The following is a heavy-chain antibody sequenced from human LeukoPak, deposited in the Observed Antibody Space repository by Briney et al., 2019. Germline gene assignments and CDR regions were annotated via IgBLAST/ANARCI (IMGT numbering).Heavy chain of an antibody. J-gene: IGHJ3*02. CDR3: ARRFYYDSSGYRDAFDI. V-gene: IGHV4-39*01. CDR2: IYYSGST. D-gene: IGHD3-22*01. CDR1: GGSISSSSYY. Sequence: SETLSLTCTVSGGSISSSSYYWGWIRQPPGKGLVWIGSIYYSGSTYYNPYLKSRVTISVDTSKNQFSLKLSSVTAADTAVYYCARRFYYDSSGYRDAFDIWGQGTMVTVSS.